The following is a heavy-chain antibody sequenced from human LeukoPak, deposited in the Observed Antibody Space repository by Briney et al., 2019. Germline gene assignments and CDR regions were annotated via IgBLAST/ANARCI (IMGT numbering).Heavy chain of an antibody. Sequence: SETLSLTCTVSGGSISSYYWSWIRQPPGKGLEWIGYIYYTGNTNYNPSLKSRDTISIDTSKNQISLKLSSVTAADTAVYYRARHCSGDNCYFYGMDVWGQGTTVTVSS. CDR3: ARHCSGDNCYFYGMDV. CDR2: IYYTGNT. V-gene: IGHV4-59*08. J-gene: IGHJ6*02. D-gene: IGHD2-15*01. CDR1: GGSISSYY.